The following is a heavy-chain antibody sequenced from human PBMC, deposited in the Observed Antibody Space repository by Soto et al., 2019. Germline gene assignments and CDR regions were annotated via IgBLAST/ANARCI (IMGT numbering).Heavy chain of an antibody. CDR3: AREGGIVGATAADY. Sequence: QVQLQESGPGLVKPSQTLSLTCTVSGGSISSGGYYWSWIRQHPGKGREWIGYIYYSGSTYYNPSLKGRVTVSVDTSKNQFSLKLSSVTAADTAVYYCAREGGIVGATAADYWGQGTLVTVSS. V-gene: IGHV4-31*03. D-gene: IGHD1-26*01. CDR2: IYYSGST. CDR1: GGSISSGGYY. J-gene: IGHJ4*02.